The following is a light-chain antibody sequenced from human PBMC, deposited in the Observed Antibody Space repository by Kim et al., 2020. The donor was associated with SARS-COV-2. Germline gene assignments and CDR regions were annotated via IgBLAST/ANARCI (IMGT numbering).Light chain of an antibody. Sequence: QSALTQPASLSGSRGQSITISCIGSSSDIGDSKHVCWYQQHPGKAPKLIIYDITNRPSGLSSRFSGSKSGNTASLTISGLQGEDEAVYYCSSYTTSGTVVFGGGTKVTVL. CDR1: SSDIGDSKH. J-gene: IGLJ2*01. V-gene: IGLV2-14*03. CDR2: DIT. CDR3: SSYTTSGTVV.